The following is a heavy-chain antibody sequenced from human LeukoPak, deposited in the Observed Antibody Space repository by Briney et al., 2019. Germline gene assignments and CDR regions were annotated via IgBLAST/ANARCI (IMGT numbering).Heavy chain of an antibody. V-gene: IGHV4-4*07. CDR2: IYTSGST. Sequence: SETLSLTCAVSGGSISSYYWSWIRHPAGKGLEWIGRIYTSGSTNYNPSLKSRVTMSVDTSKNQFSLKLSSVTAADTAVYYCARVSLVGAFDIWGQGTMVTVSS. CDR1: GGSISSYY. J-gene: IGHJ3*02. CDR3: ARVSLVGAFDI. D-gene: IGHD2-2*01.